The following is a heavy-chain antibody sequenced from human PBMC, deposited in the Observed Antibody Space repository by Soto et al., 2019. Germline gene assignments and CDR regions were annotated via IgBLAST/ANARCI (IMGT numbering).Heavy chain of an antibody. CDR1: GGSISSGGYY. CDR3: ARDPGGYSSSSGAMDV. D-gene: IGHD6-6*01. V-gene: IGHV4-31*03. Sequence: SETLSLTCTVSGGSISSGGYYWSWIRQHPGKGLEWIGYIYYSGSTYYNPSLKSRVTISVDTSKNQFSLKLSSVTAADTAVYYXARDPGGYSSSSGAMDVWGQGTTVTVSS. J-gene: IGHJ6*02. CDR2: IYYSGST.